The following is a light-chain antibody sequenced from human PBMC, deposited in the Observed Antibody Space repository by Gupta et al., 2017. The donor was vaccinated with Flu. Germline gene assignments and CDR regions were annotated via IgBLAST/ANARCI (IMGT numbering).Light chain of an antibody. J-gene: IGLJ3*02. CDR2: EDK. V-gene: IGLV3-1*01. CDR3: QAGYSNTVCFA. Sequence: SYEVTQPPSVSVAPGQTASITCSGDKLGDKFVCWYQQMTGQAPVLVIYEDKERPSGIPGRFSASNSVNTATLTISGTQTMDEADYFCQAGYSNTVCFAFGGGTRLTVL. CDR1: KLGDKF.